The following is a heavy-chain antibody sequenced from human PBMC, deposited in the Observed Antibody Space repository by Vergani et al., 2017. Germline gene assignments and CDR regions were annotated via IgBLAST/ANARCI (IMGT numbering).Heavy chain of an antibody. CDR1: GFTFSDYY. V-gene: IGHV3-11*05. Sequence: QVQLVESGGGLVKPGGSLRLSCAASGFTFSDYYMSWIRQAPGKGLEWVSYISSSSSYTNYADSVKGRFTISRDNAKNSLYLQMNSLRAEDTAVYYCARDSGGSSKAKTYGMDVWGQGTTVTVSS. D-gene: IGHD6-13*01. CDR3: ARDSGGSSKAKTYGMDV. CDR2: ISSSSSYT. J-gene: IGHJ6*02.